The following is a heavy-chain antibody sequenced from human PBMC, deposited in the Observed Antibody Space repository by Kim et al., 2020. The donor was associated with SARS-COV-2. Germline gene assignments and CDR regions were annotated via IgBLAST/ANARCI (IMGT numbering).Heavy chain of an antibody. D-gene: IGHD6-25*01. Sequence: GGSLRLSCAASGFTFDGCGMHWVRQAPGKGLEWVAGIRREGRATAYVDSVKGRFTISRDNAKNSLYLLMNSLSAEDTAVYYCATGGGSRPSWWGQGTLVTVSS. CDR2: IRREGRAT. CDR1: GFTFDGCG. J-gene: IGHJ4*02. V-gene: IGHV3-7*01. CDR3: ATGGGSRPSW.